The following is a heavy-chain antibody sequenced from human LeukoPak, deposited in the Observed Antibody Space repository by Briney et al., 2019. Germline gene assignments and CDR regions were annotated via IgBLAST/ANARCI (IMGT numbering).Heavy chain of an antibody. V-gene: IGHV3-30*04. CDR3: ARDRYSGSYSFECVY. CDR1: GFTFSSYA. D-gene: IGHD1-26*01. CDR2: ISYDGSNK. Sequence: GGSLRLSCAASGFTFSSYAMHWVRQAPGKGLEWVAVISYDGSNKYYADSVKGRFTISRDNSKNTLYLQMNSLRAEDTAVYYCARDRYSGSYSFECVYWGQGTLVTVSS. J-gene: IGHJ4*02.